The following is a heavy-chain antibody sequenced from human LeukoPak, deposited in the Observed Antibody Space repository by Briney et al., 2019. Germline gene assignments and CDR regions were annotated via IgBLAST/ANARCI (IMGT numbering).Heavy chain of an antibody. V-gene: IGHV3-53*01. CDR1: GFTVSSNY. CDR2: IYSGGST. D-gene: IGHD5-18*01. Sequence: GGSLRLSCAASGFTVSSNYMSWVRQAPGKGLEWVSVIYSGGSTYYADSLKGRFTISRDNSKNTLYLQMNSLRAEDTAVYYCASGGRLGTDYFDYWRQGTLVTVSS. J-gene: IGHJ4*02. CDR3: ASGGRLGTDYFDY.